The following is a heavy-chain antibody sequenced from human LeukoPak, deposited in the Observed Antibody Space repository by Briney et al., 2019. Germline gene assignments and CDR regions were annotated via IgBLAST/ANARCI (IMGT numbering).Heavy chain of an antibody. V-gene: IGHV4-31*03. D-gene: IGHD6-13*01. J-gene: IGHJ3*02. CDR1: GGSISSGGYY. CDR3: ARDRGSSPPSAVFDI. Sequence: PSETLSLTCTVSGGSISSGGYYWSWIRQHPGKGLEWIGYIYYSGSTYYNPSLKSRVTISVDTSKNQFSLKLSSVTAADTAVYYCARDRGSSPPSAVFDIWGKGKMVTVSS. CDR2: IYYSGST.